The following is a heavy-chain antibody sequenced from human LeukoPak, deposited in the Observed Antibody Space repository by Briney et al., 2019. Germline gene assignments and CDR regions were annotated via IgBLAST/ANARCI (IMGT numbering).Heavy chain of an antibody. CDR2: IKQDGSEK. D-gene: IGHD5-24*01. Sequence: GGSLRLXCAASGFTFSSYWMSWVRQAPGKGLEWVANIKQDGSEKYYVDSVKGRFTISRDNAKNSLYLQMNSLRAEDTAVYYCARLRRDGYPRRYYFDYWGQGTLVTVSS. V-gene: IGHV3-7*01. J-gene: IGHJ4*02. CDR1: GFTFSSYW. CDR3: ARLRRDGYPRRYYFDY.